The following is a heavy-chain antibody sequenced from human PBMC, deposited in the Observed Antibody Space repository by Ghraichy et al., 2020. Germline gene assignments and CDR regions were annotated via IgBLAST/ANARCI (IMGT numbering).Heavy chain of an antibody. CDR2: INPNSGGT. CDR3: ARYSGSYYGMDV. D-gene: IGHD1-26*01. V-gene: IGHV1-2*06. J-gene: IGHJ6*02. Sequence: GRINPNSGGTNYAQKFQGRVTMSVDTSISTAYMELTRLRADDTAVYYCARYSGSYYGMDVWGQGTTVTVSS.